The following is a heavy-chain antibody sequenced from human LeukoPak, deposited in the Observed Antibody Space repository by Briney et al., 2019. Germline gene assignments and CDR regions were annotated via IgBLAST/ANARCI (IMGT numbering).Heavy chain of an antibody. Sequence: AASVKVSCKASGGTFSSYAISWVRQAPGQGLEWMGRIIPILGIANYAQKFQGRVTITADKSTSTAYMELSSLGSEDTAVYYCARDGRDDAFDIWGQGTMVTVSS. CDR1: GGTFSSYA. CDR2: IIPILGIA. J-gene: IGHJ3*02. CDR3: ARDGRDDAFDI. D-gene: IGHD1-26*01. V-gene: IGHV1-69*04.